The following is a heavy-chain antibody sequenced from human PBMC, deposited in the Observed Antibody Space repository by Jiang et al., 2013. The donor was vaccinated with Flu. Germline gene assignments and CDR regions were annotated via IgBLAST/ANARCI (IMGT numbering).Heavy chain of an antibody. D-gene: IGHD1-26*01. CDR2: ISAYNGNT. Sequence: WISAYNGNTNYAQKLQGRVTMTTDTSTSTAYMELRSLRSDDTAVYYCARESPQNSGSYYFDYWGQGTLVTVSS. CDR3: ARESPQNSGSYYFDY. V-gene: IGHV1-18*01. J-gene: IGHJ4*02.